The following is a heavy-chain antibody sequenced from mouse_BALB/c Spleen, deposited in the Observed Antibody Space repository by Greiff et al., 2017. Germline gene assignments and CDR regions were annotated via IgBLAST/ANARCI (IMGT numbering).Heavy chain of an antibody. V-gene: IGHV5-15*02. J-gene: IGHJ2*01. CDR2: ISNLAYSI. CDR3: ARDRAGEFDY. Sequence: EVKLMESGGGLVQPGGSRKLSCAASGFTFSDYGMAWVRQAPGKGPEWVAFISNLAYSIYYADTVTGRFTISRENAKNTLYLEMSSLRSEDTAMYYCARDRAGEFDYWGQGTTLTVSS. CDR1: GFTFSDYG.